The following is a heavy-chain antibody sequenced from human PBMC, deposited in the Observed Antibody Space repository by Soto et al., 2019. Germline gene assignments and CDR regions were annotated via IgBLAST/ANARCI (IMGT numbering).Heavy chain of an antibody. V-gene: IGHV1-8*01. CDR1: GYTFTSYD. CDR2: MNPNSGNT. Sequence: ASVKVACKASGYTFTSYDINWVRQATGQGLEWMGWMNPNSGNTGYAQKFQGRVTMTRDTSISTAYMEPSRLRSDDTAVYYCARGQAASSGWYVDYWGQGTLVTVSS. J-gene: IGHJ4*02. CDR3: ARGQAASSGWYVDY. D-gene: IGHD6-19*01.